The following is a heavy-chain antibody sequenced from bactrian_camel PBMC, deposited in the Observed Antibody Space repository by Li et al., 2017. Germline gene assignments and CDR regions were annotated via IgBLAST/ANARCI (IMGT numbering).Heavy chain of an antibody. CDR1: GPTFSSYC. CDR2: IDASGYT. CDR3: AAVDYGSFCGGSPLAYDD. D-gene: IGHD3*01. J-gene: IGHJ4*01. Sequence: HVQLVESGGGSVQPGGSLNLSCTSPGPTFSSYCMAWFQEAPGKEREGVAAIDASGYTSYAGSVKGRFTIARDNAKNTLSLQMNSLKPDDTGTYYCAAVDYGSFCGGSPLAYDDWGQGTQVTVS. V-gene: IGHV3S26*01.